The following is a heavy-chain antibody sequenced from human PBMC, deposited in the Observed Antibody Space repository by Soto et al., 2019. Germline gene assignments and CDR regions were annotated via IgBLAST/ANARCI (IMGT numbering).Heavy chain of an antibody. J-gene: IGHJ4*02. V-gene: IGHV4-59*08. CDR2: IYYSGST. CDR1: GGSISSYY. D-gene: IGHD1-1*01. Sequence: SETLSLTCTVSGGSISSYYWSWIRQPPGKGLEWIGYIYYSGSTNYNPSLKSRVTISVDTSKNQFSLKLSSVTAADTAVYYCARLQYNFDYWGQGTLVTSPQ. CDR3: ARLQYNFDY.